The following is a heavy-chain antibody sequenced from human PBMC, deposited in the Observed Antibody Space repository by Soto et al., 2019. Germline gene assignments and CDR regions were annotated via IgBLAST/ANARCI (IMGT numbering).Heavy chain of an antibody. CDR3: ARGGGSGYSYGHWYFDL. V-gene: IGHV4-39*01. D-gene: IGHD5-18*01. CDR1: GGSISSSSYY. CDR2: IYYSGST. Sequence: ASETLSLTCTVSGGSISSSSYYWGWIRQPPGKGLEWIGSIYYSGSTYYNPSLKSRVAISVDTSKNQFSLKLSSVTAADTAVYYCARGGGSGYSYGHWYFDLWGRGTLVTVSS. J-gene: IGHJ2*01.